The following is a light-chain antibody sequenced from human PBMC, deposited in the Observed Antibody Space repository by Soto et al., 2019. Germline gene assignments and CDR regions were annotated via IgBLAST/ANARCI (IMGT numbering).Light chain of an antibody. Sequence: DVQMTQSPSTLPASLGDSVPITCRASQSIADSLAWYQLTPGEAPKLLIYDVSNLESGVPSRLSGSGSGTEFSLTIRSPQPDDFTTYYCQQYDYSRTFGQGTKVDIK. CDR1: QSIADS. J-gene: IGKJ1*01. CDR2: DVS. V-gene: IGKV1-5*01. CDR3: QQYDYSRT.